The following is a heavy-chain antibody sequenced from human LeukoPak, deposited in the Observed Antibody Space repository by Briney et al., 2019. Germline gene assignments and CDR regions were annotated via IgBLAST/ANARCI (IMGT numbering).Heavy chain of an antibody. D-gene: IGHD3-10*01. CDR3: ATYYGSGSYYNWFDP. CDR1: GGSFSGYY. CDR2: INHSGST. J-gene: IGHJ5*02. Sequence: SETLSLTCAVCGGSFSGYYWSWIRQPPGKGLEWIGEINHSGSTNYNPSLKSRVTISVDTSKNQFSLKLSSVTAADTAVYYCATYYGSGSYYNWFDPWGQGTLVTVSS. V-gene: IGHV4-34*01.